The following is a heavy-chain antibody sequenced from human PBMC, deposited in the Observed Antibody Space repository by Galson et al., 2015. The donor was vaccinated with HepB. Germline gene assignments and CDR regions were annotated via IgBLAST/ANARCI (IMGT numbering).Heavy chain of an antibody. J-gene: IGHJ6*02. CDR3: AFPLYYDILTGHYGMDV. CDR1: GGTFSSYA. Sequence: SVKVSCKASGGTFSSYAISWVRQAPGQGLEWMGGIIPILGIANYAQKFQGRVTITADKSTSTAYMELSSLRSEDTAVYYCAFPLYYDILTGHYGMDVRGQGTTVTVSS. D-gene: IGHD3-9*01. V-gene: IGHV1-69*10. CDR2: IIPILGIA.